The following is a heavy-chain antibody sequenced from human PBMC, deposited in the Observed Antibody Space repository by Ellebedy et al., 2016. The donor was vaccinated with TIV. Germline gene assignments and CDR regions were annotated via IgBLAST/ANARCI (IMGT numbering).Heavy chain of an antibody. CDR3: ASGRDYGPGWFDP. CDR2: IIPIFGTA. D-gene: IGHD4-17*01. J-gene: IGHJ5*02. CDR1: GGTFSSYA. V-gene: IGHV1-69*13. Sequence: SVKVSCXASGGTFSSYAISWVRQAPGQGLEWMGGIIPIFGTANYAQKFQGRVTITADESTSTAYMELSSLRSEDTAVYYCASGRDYGPGWFDPWGQGTLVTVSS.